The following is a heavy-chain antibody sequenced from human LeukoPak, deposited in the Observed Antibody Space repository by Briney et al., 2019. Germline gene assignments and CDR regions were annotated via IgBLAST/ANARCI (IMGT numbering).Heavy chain of an antibody. J-gene: IGHJ4*02. Sequence: PGRSLRLSCAASGFTFSSYEMNWVRQAPGKGLEWVSYISSGGYTIYYADSVKGRFTISRDNAKTSLYLQMNSLRDEDTAVYYCARLDILTGYSLDCWGQGTLVTVSS. CDR2: ISSGGYTI. CDR1: GFTFSSYE. D-gene: IGHD3-9*01. V-gene: IGHV3-48*03. CDR3: ARLDILTGYSLDC.